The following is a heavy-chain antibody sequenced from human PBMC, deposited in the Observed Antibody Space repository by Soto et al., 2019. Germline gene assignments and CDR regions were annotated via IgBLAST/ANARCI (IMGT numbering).Heavy chain of an antibody. CDR3: ARGVGEDSSGWYGGYYYYGMDV. J-gene: IGHJ6*02. V-gene: IGHV3-21*01. Sequence: ETLSLTCAVYGGSFSGYYWSWIRQPPGKGLEWVSSISSSSSYIYYADSVKGRFTISRDNAKDSLYLQMNSLRAEDTAVYYCARGVGEDSSGWYGGYYYYGMDVWGQGTTVTVSS. D-gene: IGHD6-19*01. CDR2: ISSSSSYI. CDR1: GGSFSGYY.